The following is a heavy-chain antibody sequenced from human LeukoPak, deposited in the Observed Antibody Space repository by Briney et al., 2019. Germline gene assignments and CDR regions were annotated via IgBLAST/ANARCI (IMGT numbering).Heavy chain of an antibody. V-gene: IGHV4-31*03. CDR2: IYYSGST. Sequence: SETLSLTCTVSGGSISSGGYYWSWIRQHPGKGLEWIGYIYYSGSTYYNPSLKSRVTISVDTSKNQFSLKLSSVTAADTAVYYCARVGMATINPDLSFDPWGQGTLVTVSS. D-gene: IGHD5-24*01. CDR1: GGSISSGGYY. J-gene: IGHJ5*02. CDR3: ARVGMATINPDLSFDP.